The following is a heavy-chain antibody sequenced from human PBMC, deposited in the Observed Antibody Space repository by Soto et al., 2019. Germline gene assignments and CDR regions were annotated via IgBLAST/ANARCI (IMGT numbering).Heavy chain of an antibody. CDR1: GAIFSKYV. V-gene: IGHV1-46*01. J-gene: IGHJ5*02. D-gene: IGHD3-3*01. CDR3: ARSSGGNFGIIIEGSNWFDP. Sequence: ASVKVSCKASGAIFSKYVISWARQAPGQGLEWMGGIIPNGGRTNYAQKFQGRITMTRDTSRSTVYMELSSLRSEDTAVYYCARSSGGNFGIIIEGSNWFDPWGQGTLVTVSS. CDR2: IIPNGGRT.